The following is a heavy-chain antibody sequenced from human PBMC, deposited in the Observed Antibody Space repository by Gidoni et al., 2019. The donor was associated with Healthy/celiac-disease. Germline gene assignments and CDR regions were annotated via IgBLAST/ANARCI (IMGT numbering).Heavy chain of an antibody. V-gene: IGHV3-30*18. CDR1: GFTFSSDG. Sequence: QVQLVESGGGVVQPGRSLRLSCAASGFTFSSDGMHWVRQAPGKGLEWVAVIAYDGSNKYYADSVKGRFTISRDNYKNTLYLQMNSLRAEDTAVYYCANFVIAAAFDAFDIWGQGTMVTVSS. CDR2: IAYDGSNK. CDR3: ANFVIAAAFDAFDI. J-gene: IGHJ3*02. D-gene: IGHD6-13*01.